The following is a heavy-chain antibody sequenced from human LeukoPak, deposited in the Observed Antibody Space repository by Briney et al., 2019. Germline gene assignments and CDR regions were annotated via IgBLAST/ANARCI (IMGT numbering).Heavy chain of an antibody. CDR2: INHSGST. CDR1: GVSFSGYY. D-gene: IGHD3-10*01. V-gene: IGHV4-34*01. CDR3: ARRIGESNWFDP. Sequence: SETLSLTCAVYGVSFSGYYWSWIRQPPGKGLEWIGEINHSGSTNYNPSLKSRVTISVDTSKNQFSLKLSSVTAADTAVYYCARRIGESNWFDPWGQGTLVTVSS. J-gene: IGHJ5*02.